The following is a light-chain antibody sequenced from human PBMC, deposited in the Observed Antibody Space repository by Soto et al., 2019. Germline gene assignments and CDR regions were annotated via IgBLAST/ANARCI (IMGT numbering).Light chain of an antibody. CDR3: QQYDNWPPFT. CDR2: GAS. J-gene: IGKJ3*01. Sequence: EVVMRQSPATLSVSPGESATLSCRASQSVSSNLAWYQQRPGQGPRLLLYGASTRATGIPARFSGSGSGTEFTLTISSLQSEDFAVYYCQQYDNWPPFTFGPGTKVDIK. V-gene: IGKV3-15*01. CDR1: QSVSSN.